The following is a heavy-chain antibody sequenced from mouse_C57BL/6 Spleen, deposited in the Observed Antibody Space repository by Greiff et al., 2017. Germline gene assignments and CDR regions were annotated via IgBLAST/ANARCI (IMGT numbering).Heavy chain of an antibody. J-gene: IGHJ1*03. D-gene: IGHD3-3*01. CDR1: GYTFTSYW. Sequence: QVQLQQPGAELVKPGASVKMSCKASGYTFTSYWITWVKQRPGQGLEWIGDIYPGSGSTNYNEKFKSKATLTVDTSSSTAYMQLSSLTAEDSAVYYCAREGGTGRYFDVWGTGTTGTVSS. CDR3: AREGGTGRYFDV. V-gene: IGHV1-55*01. CDR2: IYPGSGST.